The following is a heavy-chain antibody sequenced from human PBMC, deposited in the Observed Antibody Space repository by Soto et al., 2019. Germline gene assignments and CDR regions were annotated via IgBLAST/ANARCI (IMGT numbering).Heavy chain of an antibody. J-gene: IGHJ4*02. D-gene: IGHD3-22*01. CDR2: ISADSGDT. CDR3: VRYFDRGDYYFDY. Sequence: QVQLVQSGAEVRKPGASVKVSCKASGYTFSHYIMHWVRQAPGQRLEWMGWISADSGDTKYSQNFQGRITITRDTSASTVYMELSSLRSEDTAVYYCVRYFDRGDYYFDYWGQGTLVTVSS. V-gene: IGHV1-3*01. CDR1: GYTFSHYI.